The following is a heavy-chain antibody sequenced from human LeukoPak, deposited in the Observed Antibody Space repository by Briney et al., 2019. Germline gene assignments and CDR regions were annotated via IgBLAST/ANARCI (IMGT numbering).Heavy chain of an antibody. V-gene: IGHV4-4*07. D-gene: IGHD6-6*01. Sequence: SETLSLTCAVSGVSISSYYWSWIRQPAGKGLEWTGRIYTSGSTSYNPSLKSRVTMSVDTSKNQFSLKLSSVTAADTAVYYCARAYSSSSGIDYWGQGTLVTVSS. CDR2: IYTSGST. CDR1: GVSISSYY. CDR3: ARAYSSSSGIDY. J-gene: IGHJ4*02.